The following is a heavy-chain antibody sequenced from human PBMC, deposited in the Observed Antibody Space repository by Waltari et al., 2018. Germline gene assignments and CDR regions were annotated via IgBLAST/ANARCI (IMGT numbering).Heavy chain of an antibody. D-gene: IGHD6-19*01. CDR2: INTNSGGT. V-gene: IGHV1-2*02. CDR3: ARDRGTRTYSSGRHLDY. CDR1: GYTFTAYY. Sequence: VQLVQSGAEVKKPGASVKVHCKASGYTFTAYYMPWVRHAPGQGLEWGGWINTNSGGTNYAQKFQGRVTMTRETSISTAYMELSRLRSDDTAVYYCARDRGTRTYSSGRHLDYWGQGTLVTVSS. J-gene: IGHJ4*02.